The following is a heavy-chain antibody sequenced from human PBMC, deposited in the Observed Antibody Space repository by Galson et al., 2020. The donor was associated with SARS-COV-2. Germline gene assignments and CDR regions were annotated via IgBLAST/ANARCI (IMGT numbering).Heavy chain of an antibody. V-gene: IGHV4-4*02. Sequence: SETLSLTCAVSCGSINSSNWWSLVRQPPGKGRVWIGEIYHSVITNYNPSLKSRVIISVHKSKKQFSLKLSSVTAADTAVYYCARARRSYVSTAIDIWGQGTMVTVSS. D-gene: IGHD3-22*01. CDR2: IYHSVIT. CDR1: CGSINSSNW. CDR3: ARARRSYVSTAIDI. J-gene: IGHJ3*02.